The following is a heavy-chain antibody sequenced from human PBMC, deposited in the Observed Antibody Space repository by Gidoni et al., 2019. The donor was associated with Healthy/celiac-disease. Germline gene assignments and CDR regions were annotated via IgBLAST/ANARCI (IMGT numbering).Heavy chain of an antibody. Sequence: QVQLQQWGAGLLKPSETLSLTCAVYGGSFSGYYWSWIRQPPGKGLEWIGEINHSGSTNYNPSLKSRVTISVDTSKNQFSLKLSSVTAADTAVYYCARRPLTGYGGNFDYWGQGTLVTVSS. CDR3: ARRPLTGYGGNFDY. J-gene: IGHJ4*02. V-gene: IGHV4-34*01. CDR2: INHSGST. D-gene: IGHD4-17*01. CDR1: GGSFSGYY.